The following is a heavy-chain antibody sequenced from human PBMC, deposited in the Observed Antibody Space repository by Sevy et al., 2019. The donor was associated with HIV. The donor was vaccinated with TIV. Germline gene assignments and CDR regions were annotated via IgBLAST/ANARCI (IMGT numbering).Heavy chain of an antibody. CDR1: GFTFSSYG. D-gene: IGHD3-10*01. J-gene: IGHJ5*02. CDR3: AKNSGSGNWFDP. Sequence: GGSLRLSCAASGFTFSSYGMHWVRQAPGKGLEWVAVISYDGSNKYYADSVKGRFTISRDNSKNTLYLQMNSLRAEDTAVYYCAKNSGSGNWFDPWGQRTLVTVSS. V-gene: IGHV3-30*18. CDR2: ISYDGSNK.